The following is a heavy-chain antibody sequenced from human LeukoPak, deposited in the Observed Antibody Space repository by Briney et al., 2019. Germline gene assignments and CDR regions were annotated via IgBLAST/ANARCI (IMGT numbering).Heavy chain of an antibody. J-gene: IGHJ4*02. CDR1: GFTFSSYP. CDR2: TGASDGST. CDR3: AKIGTPWLQLTYFDY. D-gene: IGHD5-24*01. V-gene: IGHV3-23*01. Sequence: PGESLRLSCEASGFTFSSYPMSWVRQAPGRGLEWVSTTGASDGSTFYADSVTGRFTISRDNSKHTLSLQLNSLRAEDTAVYYCAKIGTPWLQLTYFDYWGQGTLVTVSS.